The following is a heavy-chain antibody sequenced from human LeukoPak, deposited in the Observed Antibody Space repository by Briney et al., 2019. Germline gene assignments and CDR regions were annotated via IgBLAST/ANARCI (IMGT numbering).Heavy chain of an antibody. CDR1: GGSISSYY. V-gene: IGHV4-4*07. J-gene: IGHJ4*02. D-gene: IGHD3-10*01. CDR2: IHTSGST. Sequence: SETLSLTCTVSGGSISSYYWSWIRQPAGQGLEWIGRIHTSGSTNYNPSLKSRVTMSVDTSKNQFSLKMSSVTAAETAVYYCARDWYYYGSGNIIFDYWGQGTLVTVSS. CDR3: ARDWYYYGSGNIIFDY.